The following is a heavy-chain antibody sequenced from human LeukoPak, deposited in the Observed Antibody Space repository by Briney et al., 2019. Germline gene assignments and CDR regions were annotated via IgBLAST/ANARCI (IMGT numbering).Heavy chain of an antibody. V-gene: IGHV4-4*07. CDR1: GGSISSYY. J-gene: IGHJ4*02. Sequence: SETLSLTCTVSGGSISSYYWNWIRQPAGKGLEWIGRVYTGGSTNYNPSLKSRVTISVDTSKNQFSLKLSSVTAADTALYYCARSSCPGGSCYDNRGYFDYWGQGTLVTVSS. CDR3: ARSSCPGGSCYDNRGYFDY. CDR2: VYTGGST. D-gene: IGHD2-15*01.